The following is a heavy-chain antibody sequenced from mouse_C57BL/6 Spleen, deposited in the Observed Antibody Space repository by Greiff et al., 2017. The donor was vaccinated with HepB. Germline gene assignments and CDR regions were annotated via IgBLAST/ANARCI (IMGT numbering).Heavy chain of an antibody. CDR3: ARKDGYLREYYFDY. CDR1: GYTFTSYW. CDR2: IDPSDSYT. V-gene: IGHV1-69*01. D-gene: IGHD2-3*01. J-gene: IGHJ2*01. Sequence: QVQLQQPGAELVMPGASVKLSCKASGYTFTSYWMHWVKQRPGQGLEWIGEIDPSDSYTNYNQKFKGKSTLTVDKSSSTAYMQLSSLTSEDSAVYYCARKDGYLREYYFDYWGQGTTLTVYS.